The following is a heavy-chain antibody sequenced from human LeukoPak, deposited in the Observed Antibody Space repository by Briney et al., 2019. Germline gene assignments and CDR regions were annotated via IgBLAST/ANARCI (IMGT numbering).Heavy chain of an antibody. D-gene: IGHD3-22*01. CDR3: ARGRGYLQSGYHAS. CDR2: INHSGST. J-gene: IGHJ5*02. Sequence: TSETLSLTCAVYGGSFSGYYWSWIRQPPGKGLEWIGEINHSGSTNYNPSLKSRVTISVDTSKNQFSLKLSSVTAADTAVYYCARGRGYLQSGYHASWGQGTLVTVSS. CDR1: GGSFSGYY. V-gene: IGHV4-34*01.